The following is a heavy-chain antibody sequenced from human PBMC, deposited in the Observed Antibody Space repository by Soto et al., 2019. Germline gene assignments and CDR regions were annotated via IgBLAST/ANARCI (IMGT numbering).Heavy chain of an antibody. D-gene: IGHD1-26*01. J-gene: IGHJ5*02. CDR2: MIPNSGNT. CDR1: GYTFTSHD. CDR3: ARGNGGSHDWFAP. V-gene: IGHV1-8*01. Sequence: ASVKVSCKASGYTFTSHDINWVRQATGQGLEWMGWMIPNSGNTGYAQKFQGRLTMTRNTSISTAYMELSSLRSEDTAVYYCARGNGGSHDWFAPWGQGTLVTVSS.